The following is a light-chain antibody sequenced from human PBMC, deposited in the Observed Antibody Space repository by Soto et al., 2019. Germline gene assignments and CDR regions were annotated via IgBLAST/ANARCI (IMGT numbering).Light chain of an antibody. V-gene: IGKV3D-20*02. CDR1: QSVSSTY. Sequence: EVVLTQSPATLPLSPGERATLSCRASQSVSSTYLAWYQQQPGRAPRLLIYDASTRATGIPDRFSGSGSGTGFTLTISRLEPEDFATYYCQRYYNAPFTFGGGTKVDIK. J-gene: IGKJ4*01. CDR3: QRYYNAPFT. CDR2: DAS.